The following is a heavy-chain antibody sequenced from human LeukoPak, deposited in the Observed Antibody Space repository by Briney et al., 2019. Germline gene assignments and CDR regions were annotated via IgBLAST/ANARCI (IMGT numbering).Heavy chain of an antibody. CDR2: INSDGTIT. J-gene: IGHJ6*02. CDR3: AREDTALAHFGMDV. Sequence: GGSLRLACAASGFXFSSYWIHWVRQAPGKGLVWVSRINSDGTITTYADSVKGRFTISRDNAKNTLYLQMNSLRAEDTAVYYCAREDTALAHFGMDVWGQGTTATVSS. V-gene: IGHV3-74*01. CDR1: GFXFSSYW. D-gene: IGHD5-18*01.